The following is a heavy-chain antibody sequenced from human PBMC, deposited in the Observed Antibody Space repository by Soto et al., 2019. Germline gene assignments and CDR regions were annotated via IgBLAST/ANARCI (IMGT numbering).Heavy chain of an antibody. CDR2: VSPHNGNA. D-gene: IGHD2-21*02. Sequence: QVQLAQSGAEVKKPGASVKVSCRASGYTFTNYALSWVRQAPGQGLEWMGWVSPHNGNAHSAQKFQDRVIMTFDTSTPTAYMELRSLRSDDTAIYYCVRDTYCGSDCSPLGLDYWGQGTLVTVSS. CDR3: VRDTYCGSDCSPLGLDY. CDR1: GYTFTNYA. J-gene: IGHJ4*02. V-gene: IGHV1-18*01.